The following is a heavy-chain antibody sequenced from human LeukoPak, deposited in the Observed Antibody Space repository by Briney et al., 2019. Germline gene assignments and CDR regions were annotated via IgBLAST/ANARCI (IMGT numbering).Heavy chain of an antibody. D-gene: IGHD4-4*01. Sequence: SETLSLTCTVSGVSVTTYYWSWIRRPPGKGLEWIGYIYYIGSPNYNPSLKSRVTMSVDTSKNQLFLQLKSVTAADTAVYYCARGGMTTVNNFDYWGQGTLVTVSS. CDR1: GVSVTTYY. CDR3: ARGGMTTVNNFDY. J-gene: IGHJ4*02. CDR2: IYYIGSP. V-gene: IGHV4-59*02.